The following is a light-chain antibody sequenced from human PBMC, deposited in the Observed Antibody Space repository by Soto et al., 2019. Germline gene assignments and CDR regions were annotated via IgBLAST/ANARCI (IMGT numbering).Light chain of an antibody. V-gene: IGLV1-40*01. CDR3: QSYDSSLGGWV. J-gene: IGLJ3*02. CDR2: GNS. CDR1: NSNIGAGYD. Sequence: QSVLTQPPSVSGAPGQRVTISCTGYNSNIGAGYDVHWYPQLPGTAPKLLIYGNSNRPSGVPDRFSASKSGTSASLAITGLQAEDEADYYCQSYDSSLGGWVFGGGTKLTVL.